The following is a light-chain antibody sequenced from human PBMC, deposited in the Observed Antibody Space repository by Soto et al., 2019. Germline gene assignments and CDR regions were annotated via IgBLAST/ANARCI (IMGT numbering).Light chain of an antibody. CDR1: SNDVGGYNY. J-gene: IGLJ1*01. V-gene: IGLV2-14*01. Sequence: QSVLAQPAPVSGSRAQSITFSCTGTSNDVGGYNYVSWYQQHPGKAPKFMIYDVSNRPSGVSNRFSGSKSDNTASLTISGLQAEDEADYYCSSYTTSNTRQIVFGTGTKVTVL. CDR2: DVS. CDR3: SSYTTSNTRQIV.